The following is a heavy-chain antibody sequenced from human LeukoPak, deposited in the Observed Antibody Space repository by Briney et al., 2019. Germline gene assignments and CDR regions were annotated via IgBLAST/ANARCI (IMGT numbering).Heavy chain of an antibody. CDR1: GFTFDDYT. J-gene: IGHJ4*02. CDR3: AKDGADYGDYYFDC. V-gene: IGHV3-43*01. Sequence: GGSLRLSCAASGFTFDDYTMHWVRQAPGKGLEWVSLISWDGGSTYYADSVKGRFTISRDNSKNSLYLQMNSLRTEDTALYYCAKDGADYGDYYFDCWGQGTLVTVSS. D-gene: IGHD4-17*01. CDR2: ISWDGGST.